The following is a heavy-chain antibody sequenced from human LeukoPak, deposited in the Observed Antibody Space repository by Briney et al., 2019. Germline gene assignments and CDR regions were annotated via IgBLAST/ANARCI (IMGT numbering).Heavy chain of an antibody. V-gene: IGHV1-69*04. J-gene: IGHJ4*02. CDR3: AAGGANWNFGY. Sequence: GASVKVSCKASGGTFSSYAISWVRQAPGQGLEWMGRIIPILGIANYAQKFQERVTITRDMSTSTAYMELSSLRSEDTAVYYCAAGGANWNFGYWGQGTLVTVSS. D-gene: IGHD1-1*01. CDR2: IIPILGIA. CDR1: GGTFSSYA.